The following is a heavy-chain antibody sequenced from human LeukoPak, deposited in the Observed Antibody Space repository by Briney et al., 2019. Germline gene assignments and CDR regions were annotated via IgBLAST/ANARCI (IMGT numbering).Heavy chain of an antibody. CDR3: ARAGGSGYDDY. D-gene: IGHD5-12*01. Sequence: GRSLRLSCAASGFTFSSYSMNWVRQAPGKGLECVSSISSSSSYIYYADSVKGRFTISRDNAKNSLYLQMNSLRAEDTAVYYCARAGGSGYDDYWGQGTLVTVSS. CDR2: ISSSSSYI. V-gene: IGHV3-21*01. CDR1: GFTFSSYS. J-gene: IGHJ4*02.